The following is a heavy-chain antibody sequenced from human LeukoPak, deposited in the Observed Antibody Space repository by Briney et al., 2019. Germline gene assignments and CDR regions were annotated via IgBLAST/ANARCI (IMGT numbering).Heavy chain of an antibody. J-gene: IGHJ6*02. CDR1: GYSFSTYW. V-gene: IGHV5-51*01. Sequence: PGESLKISCKGSGYSFSTYWIDWVRQMPGKGLEWMGIIYPGVSDTRYSPSFRGQVTISADTSTTTAYLQWSSLKASDTAIYYCARHKFGGQYSHYYGMDVWGQGTTVTVSS. D-gene: IGHD3-16*01. CDR2: IYPGVSDT. CDR3: ARHKFGGQYSHYYGMDV.